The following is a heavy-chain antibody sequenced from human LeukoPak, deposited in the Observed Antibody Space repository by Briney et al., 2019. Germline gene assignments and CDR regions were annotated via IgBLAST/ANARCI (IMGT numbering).Heavy chain of an antibody. CDR3: ARVYCGGDCYPYYFDY. Sequence: SETLSLTCAVYGGSFSGYYWSWIRQPPGKGLEWIGEINHSGSTNYNPSLKSRVTISVDTSKNQFSLKLSSVTAADTAVYYCARVYCGGDCYPYYFDYWGQGTLVTVSS. V-gene: IGHV4-34*01. D-gene: IGHD2-21*02. J-gene: IGHJ4*02. CDR1: GGSFSGYY. CDR2: INHSGST.